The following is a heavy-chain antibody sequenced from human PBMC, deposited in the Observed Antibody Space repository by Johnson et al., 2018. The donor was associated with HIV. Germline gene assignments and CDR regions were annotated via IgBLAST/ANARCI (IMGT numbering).Heavy chain of an antibody. Sequence: VQLVESGGGLVKPGGSLRLSCAASGFTVSSNYMSWVRQAPGKGLEWVSLIFSVGNTYYADSVKGRFTISRDNYNNMVYLQMNSLRAEDTAVYYCARDRVDTAMNDAFDIWGQGTMVTVSS. CDR3: ARDRVDTAMNDAFDI. J-gene: IGHJ3*02. D-gene: IGHD5-18*01. CDR1: GFTVSSNY. V-gene: IGHV3-66*01. CDR2: IFSVGNT.